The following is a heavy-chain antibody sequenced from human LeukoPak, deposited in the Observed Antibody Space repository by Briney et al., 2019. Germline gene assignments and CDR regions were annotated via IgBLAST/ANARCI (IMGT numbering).Heavy chain of an antibody. Sequence: ASVKVSCKASGYTFTGYYMRWVRQAPGQGLEWMGWINPNSGGTNYAQKFQGRVTMTRDTSISTAYMELSRLRSDDTAVYYCARARCSGGSCPQRFDPWGQGTLVTVSS. D-gene: IGHD2-15*01. CDR1: GYTFTGYY. J-gene: IGHJ5*02. CDR3: ARARCSGGSCPQRFDP. V-gene: IGHV1-2*02. CDR2: INPNSGGT.